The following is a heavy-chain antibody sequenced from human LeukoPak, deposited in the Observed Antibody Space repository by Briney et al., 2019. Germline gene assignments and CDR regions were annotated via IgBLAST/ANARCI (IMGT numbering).Heavy chain of an antibody. CDR3: ARWMGHFDF. CDR1: GGSISSYH. J-gene: IGHJ4*02. V-gene: IGHV4-59*08. CDR2: NSYSGST. D-gene: IGHD2-2*03. Sequence: SETLSLTCTVSGGSISSYHWTWIRQPPGKGLEWIGHNSYSGSTNYNPSLKSRVTISVDMSKNQFSLRLRSVTAADTAVYYCARWMGHFDFWGQGTLVTVFS.